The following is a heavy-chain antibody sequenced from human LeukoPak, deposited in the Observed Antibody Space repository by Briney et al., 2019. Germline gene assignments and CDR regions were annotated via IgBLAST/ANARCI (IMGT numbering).Heavy chain of an antibody. CDR1: GGSLSGYY. CDR2: INHSGST. Sequence: PSETLSLTCAVYGGSLSGYYWSWIRQPPGKGLEWIGEINHSGSTNYNPSLKSRVTISVDTSKNQFSLKLSSVTAADTAVYYCARRGNSYLRRWGQGTLVTVSS. D-gene: IGHD2-15*01. CDR3: ARRGNSYLRR. V-gene: IGHV4-34*01. J-gene: IGHJ4*02.